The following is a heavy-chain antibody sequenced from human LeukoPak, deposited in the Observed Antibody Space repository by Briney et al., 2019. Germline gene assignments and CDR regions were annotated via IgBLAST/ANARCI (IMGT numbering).Heavy chain of an antibody. CDR3: AKVTVTTTYYYYYGMDV. J-gene: IGHJ6*02. CDR1: GFTFSSYA. CDR2: ISGSGDNT. V-gene: IGHV3-23*01. Sequence: GGSLRLSCAASGFTFSSYAMNWVRQAPGKGLEWVASISGSGDNTYDADSVKGRFTVSRDNSKNTLSLLMNILRAEDTAIYYCAKVTVTTTYYYYYGMDVWGQGTTVTVSS. D-gene: IGHD4-11*01.